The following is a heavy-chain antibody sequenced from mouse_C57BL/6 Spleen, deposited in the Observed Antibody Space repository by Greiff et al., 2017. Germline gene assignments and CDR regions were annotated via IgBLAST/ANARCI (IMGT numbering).Heavy chain of an antibody. Sequence: VQLQQPGAELVRPGSSVKLSCTASGYTFTSYWMDWVKQRPGQGLEWIGNIYPSDSETHYNQKFKDKATLTVDKSSSTAYMQLSSLTSEDSAVYYCARHYYGSSYDFDYWGQGTTLTVSS. D-gene: IGHD1-1*01. J-gene: IGHJ2*01. CDR2: IYPSDSET. CDR3: ARHYYGSSYDFDY. CDR1: GYTFTSYW. V-gene: IGHV1-61*01.